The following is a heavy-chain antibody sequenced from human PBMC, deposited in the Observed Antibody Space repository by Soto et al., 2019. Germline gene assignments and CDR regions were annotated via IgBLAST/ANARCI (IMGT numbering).Heavy chain of an antibody. CDR1: RYTFISYD. J-gene: IGHJ4*02. D-gene: IGHD4-4*01. V-gene: IGHV1-8*01. CDR2: MNPKSANT. Sequence: GASVKVSCKASRYTFISYDINWVRQATGQGLEWMGWMNPKSANTGYAQNFQGRVTMTRNTSISTAYMELSSLRSEDTAVYYCARSPSWETTVTPYYFDDWGQGSLVIVSS. CDR3: ARSPSWETTVTPYYFDD.